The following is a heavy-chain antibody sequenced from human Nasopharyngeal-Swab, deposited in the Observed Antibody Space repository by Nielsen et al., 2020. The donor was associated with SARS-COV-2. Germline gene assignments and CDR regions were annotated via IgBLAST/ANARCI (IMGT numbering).Heavy chain of an antibody. J-gene: IGHJ6*02. V-gene: IGHV4-34*01. Sequence: SETLSLTCAVDGWSFSGYYWSWIRQPPGKGLEWIGEINHSGGTRYNPSLKSRVIISVDTSKNQLSLKLTSLTAADTAMYYCARDVNGYDDILTGFYRDYYYYMDVWGQGTPVTVTS. CDR3: ARDVNGYDDILTGFYRDYYYYMDV. CDR2: INHSGGT. CDR1: GWSFSGYY. D-gene: IGHD3-9*01.